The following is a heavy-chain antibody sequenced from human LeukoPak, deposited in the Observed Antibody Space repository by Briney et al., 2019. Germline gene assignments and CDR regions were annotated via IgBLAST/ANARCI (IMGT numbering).Heavy chain of an antibody. V-gene: IGHV3-21*01. J-gene: IGHJ4*02. CDR3: AKASRVIAVAGKAGTDY. CDR2: ISSSSSYI. Sequence: GGSLRLSCAASGFTFSSYSMNWVRQAPGKGLEWVSSISSSSSYIYYADSVKGRFTISRDNSKNTLYLQMNSLRAEDTAVYYCAKASRVIAVAGKAGTDYWGQGTLVTVSS. D-gene: IGHD6-19*01. CDR1: GFTFSSYS.